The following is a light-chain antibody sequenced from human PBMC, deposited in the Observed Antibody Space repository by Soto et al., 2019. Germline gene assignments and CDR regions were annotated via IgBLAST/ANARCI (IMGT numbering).Light chain of an antibody. CDR1: QSVSSSY. V-gene: IGKV3-20*01. J-gene: IGKJ5*01. Sequence: EIVLTQSPGTLSLSPGERATLSCRASQSVSSSYLAWYQQKPGQAPRLLLYGASGRATGIPDRFSGSGSGTDFTFTISRLAPDAYAFYSCKQYQSSPPLTFGHGTRLDIK. CDR2: GAS. CDR3: KQYQSSPPLT.